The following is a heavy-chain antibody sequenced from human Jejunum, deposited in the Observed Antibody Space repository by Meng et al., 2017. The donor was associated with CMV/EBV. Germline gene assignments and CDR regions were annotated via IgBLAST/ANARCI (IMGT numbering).Heavy chain of an antibody. V-gene: IGHV4-31*03. CDR2: FSRPVPT. D-gene: IGHD3-16*01. CDR3: ARGWGGVTGFDY. CDR1: GGSITRGFSS. Sequence: CPVSGGSITRGFSSSTCLRHPPRPRLACIASFSRPVPTYPLPSLTIRVAISVETSKNQFSLNLNSVTAADTAVYFCARGWGGVTGFDYWGQGSLVTVSS. J-gene: IGHJ4*02.